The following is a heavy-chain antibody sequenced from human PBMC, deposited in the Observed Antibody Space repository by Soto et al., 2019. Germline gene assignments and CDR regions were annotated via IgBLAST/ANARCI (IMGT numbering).Heavy chain of an antibody. V-gene: IGHV1-69*12. CDR1: GGTFSTYA. CDR3: ASVIQRRLRRINTGYSA. J-gene: IGHJ5*02. CDR2: IIPMFGTA. D-gene: IGHD3-22*01. Sequence: QVQLVQSGAAVKKPESSVKGSCKAPGGTFSTYAISWVRQAPGQGLEWMGGIIPMFGTANYAQWFQARVTITADESKITVEMVVTSLSSEDTAVYFCASVIQRRLRRINTGYSAWGQGNLLTVSS.